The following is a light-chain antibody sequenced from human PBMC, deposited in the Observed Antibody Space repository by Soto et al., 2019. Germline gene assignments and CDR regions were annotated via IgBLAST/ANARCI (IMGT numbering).Light chain of an antibody. V-gene: IGKV1-5*03. CDR3: QHYNSYSEA. CDR1: QTISYY. Sequence: DIQMTRSPSSLSASVGDRVAITCRAGQTISYYLNCYQQKPGKAPKLLVYKASTLKSGVPSRFSGSGSGTEFTLTISSLQPDDFATYYCQHYNSYSEAFGQGTKVDIK. CDR2: KAS. J-gene: IGKJ1*01.